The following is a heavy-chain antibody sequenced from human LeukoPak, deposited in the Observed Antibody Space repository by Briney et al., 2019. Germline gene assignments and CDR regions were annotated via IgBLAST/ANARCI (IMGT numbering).Heavy chain of an antibody. D-gene: IGHD5-12*01. Sequence: GRSLRLSCAASGFTFSSYAMHWVRQAPGKGLEWVAVISYDGSNKYYADSVKGRFTISRDNSESTLYLQMNSLRAEDTAVYYCAMGDLEATPDFWGQGTLVTDSS. CDR3: AMGDLEATPDF. CDR1: GFTFSSYA. J-gene: IGHJ4*02. V-gene: IGHV3-30-3*01. CDR2: ISYDGSNK.